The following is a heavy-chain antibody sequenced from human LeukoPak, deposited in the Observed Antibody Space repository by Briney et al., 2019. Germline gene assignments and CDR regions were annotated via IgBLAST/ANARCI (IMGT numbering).Heavy chain of an antibody. CDR2: INPSGGST. Sequence: VASVKVSCKASGYTFTSYYMHWVRQAPGQGLEWMGIINPSGGSTSYAQKFQGRVTMTRDTSISTAYMELSRLRSDDTAVYYCARRSRTVHAFDIWGQGTMVTVSS. CDR3: ARRSRTVHAFDI. CDR1: GYTFTSYY. V-gene: IGHV1-46*01. J-gene: IGHJ3*02. D-gene: IGHD4-17*01.